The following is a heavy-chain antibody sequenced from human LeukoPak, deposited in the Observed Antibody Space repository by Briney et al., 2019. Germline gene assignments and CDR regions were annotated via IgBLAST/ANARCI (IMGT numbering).Heavy chain of an antibody. CDR3: AKDSSSWYVVLTPDY. J-gene: IGHJ4*02. CDR2: ISYDGSNK. D-gene: IGHD6-13*01. CDR1: GFTFSSYG. Sequence: GGSLRLSCAASGFTFSSYGMHWVRQAPGKGLGWVAVISYDGSNKYYADSVKGRFTISRDNSKNTLYLQMNSLRAEDTAVYYCAKDSSSWYVVLTPDYRGQGTLVTVSS. V-gene: IGHV3-30*18.